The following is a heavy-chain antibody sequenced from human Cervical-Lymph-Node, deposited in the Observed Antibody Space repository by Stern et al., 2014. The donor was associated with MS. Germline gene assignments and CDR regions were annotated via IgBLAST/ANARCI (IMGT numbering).Heavy chain of an antibody. J-gene: IGHJ6*02. CDR3: AREVAGHRLGMMDV. D-gene: IGHD6-19*01. V-gene: IGHV1-46*01. CDR1: GYTFTSYY. CDR2: INPSGVNT. Sequence: QVQLLQSGAEVKKPGASVKVSCKASGYTFTSYYMHWVRQAPGQGIEWMGIINPSGVNTIYAQKFQGRVTMTRDTSTRTVYMELSSLRSDDTAVYYCAREVAGHRLGMMDVWGQGTTVTVSS.